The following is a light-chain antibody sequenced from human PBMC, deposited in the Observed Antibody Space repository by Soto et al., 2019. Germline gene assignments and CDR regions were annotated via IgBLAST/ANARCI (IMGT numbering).Light chain of an antibody. CDR2: DVS. V-gene: IGKV1-5*01. J-gene: IGKJ1*01. CDR1: QTTGDW. Sequence: DVPVTQSPPTLSASIGDRVTITCRASQTTGDWLAWYQQKPGKAPHLLIYDVSSLESGVPSRFSGRGSGTEFTLTIDGLQPDDFATYYCQQHNSSPWTFGQGTKVDIK. CDR3: QQHNSSPWT.